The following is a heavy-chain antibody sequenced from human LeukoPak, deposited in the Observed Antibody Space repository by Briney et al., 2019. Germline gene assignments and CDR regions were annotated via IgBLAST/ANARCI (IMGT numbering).Heavy chain of an antibody. V-gene: IGHV4-59*08. CDR3: ARGGADIVVARKPNWFDP. Sequence: SETLSLTCTVSGGSISSYYWSWIRQPPGKGLEWIGYIYYSGSTNYNPSLKSRVTISVDTSKNQFSLKLSSVTAADTAVYYCARGGADIVVARKPNWFDPWGQGTLVTVSS. D-gene: IGHD2-2*01. J-gene: IGHJ5*02. CDR2: IYYSGST. CDR1: GGSISSYY.